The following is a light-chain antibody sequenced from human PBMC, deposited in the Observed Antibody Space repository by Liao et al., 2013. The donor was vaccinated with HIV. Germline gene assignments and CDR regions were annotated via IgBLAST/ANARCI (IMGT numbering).Light chain of an antibody. J-gene: IGLJ2*01. V-gene: IGLV3-1*01. CDR2: QDN. Sequence: SYDLTQSSSVSVSPGQTASITCSGDKLGDKYVCWYQKKAGQSPLLVICQDNKRPSGIPERFSGSNSGNTATLTISGTQALDEADYYCQAWDSGSVVFGGGTKLTVL. CDR1: KLGDKY. CDR3: QAWDSGSVV.